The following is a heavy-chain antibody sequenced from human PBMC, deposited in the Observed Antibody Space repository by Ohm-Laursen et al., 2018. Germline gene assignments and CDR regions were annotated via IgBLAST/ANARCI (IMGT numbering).Heavy chain of an antibody. CDR2: INHSGST. J-gene: IGHJ4*02. CDR3: ARNTTGY. V-gene: IGHV4-34*01. Sequence: SQTLSLTCAAYGGSFSGYYWSWIRQSPGKGLEWIGEINHSGSTNYNPSLKSRVTISVDTSKNQFSLKLSSVTAADTAVYYCARNTTGYWGQGTLVTVSS. CDR1: GGSFSGYY. D-gene: IGHD4-17*01.